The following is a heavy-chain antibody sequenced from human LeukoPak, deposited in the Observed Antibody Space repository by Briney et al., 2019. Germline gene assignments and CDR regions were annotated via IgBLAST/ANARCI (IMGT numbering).Heavy chain of an antibody. CDR1: GFTFSSYA. CDR2: ISYDGSNK. CDR3: ARIQLHRSRWNAFDI. Sequence: SGGSLRLSCAASGFTFSSYAMHWVRQAPGKGLEWVAVISYDGSNKYYADSVKGRFTISRDNSKNTLYLQMNSLRAEDTAVYYCARIQLHRSRWNAFDIWGQGTMVTVSS. D-gene: IGHD5-18*01. J-gene: IGHJ3*02. V-gene: IGHV3-30-3*01.